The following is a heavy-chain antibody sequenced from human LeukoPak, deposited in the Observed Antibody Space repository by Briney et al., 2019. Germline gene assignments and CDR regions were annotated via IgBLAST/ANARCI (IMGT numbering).Heavy chain of an antibody. CDR3: ARGVTMIVVVTLGFDY. CDR2: ISSSGSTI. CDR1: GFTFSDYY. J-gene: IGHJ4*02. D-gene: IGHD3-22*01. Sequence: GGPLRLSCAASGFTFSDYYMSWIRQAPGKGLEWVSSISSSGSTIYYADSVKGRFTISRDNAKNSLYLQMNSLRAEDTAVYYCARGVTMIVVVTLGFDYWGQGTLITVSS. V-gene: IGHV3-11*01.